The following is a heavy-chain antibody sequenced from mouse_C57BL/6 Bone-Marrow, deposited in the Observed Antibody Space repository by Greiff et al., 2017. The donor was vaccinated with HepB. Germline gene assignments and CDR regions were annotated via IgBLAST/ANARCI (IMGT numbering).Heavy chain of an antibody. CDR2: IYPGDGDT. CDR1: GYAFSSSW. Sequence: QVQLKESGPELVKPGASVKISCKASGYAFSSSWMNWVKQRPGKGLEWIGRIYPGDGDTNYNGKFKGKATLTADKSSSTAYMQLSSLTSEDSAVYFCARLAMDYWGQGTSVTVSS. V-gene: IGHV1-82*01. J-gene: IGHJ4*01. CDR3: ARLAMDY.